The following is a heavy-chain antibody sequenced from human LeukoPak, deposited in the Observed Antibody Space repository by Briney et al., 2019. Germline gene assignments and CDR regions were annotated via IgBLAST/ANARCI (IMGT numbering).Heavy chain of an antibody. CDR1: GGSISSSSYD. J-gene: IGHJ4*02. D-gene: IGHD6-19*01. V-gene: IGHV4-39*01. CDR3: ASWYSSGWYFDY. Sequence: KPSETLSLTCTVSGGSISSSSYDWGWISQPPGKGLEWIGSIYYSGSTYYNPSLKSRVTISVDTSKNQFSLKLSSVTAADTAVYYCASWYSSGWYFDYWGQGTLVTVSS. CDR2: IYYSGST.